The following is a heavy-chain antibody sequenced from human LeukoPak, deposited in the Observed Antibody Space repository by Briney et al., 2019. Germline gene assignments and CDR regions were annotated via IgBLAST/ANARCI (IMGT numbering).Heavy chain of an antibody. CDR3: ARDDYGTGY. V-gene: IGHV4-39*07. J-gene: IGHJ4*02. CDR2: IYYSGST. D-gene: IGHD4-17*01. CDR1: GGSISSSSYY. Sequence: PSETLSLTCTVSGGSISSSSYYWGWIRQPPGKGLEWIGGIYYSGSTYYNPSLKSRVTISVDTSKNQFSLKLSSVTAADTAVYYCARDDYGTGYWGQGTLVTVSS.